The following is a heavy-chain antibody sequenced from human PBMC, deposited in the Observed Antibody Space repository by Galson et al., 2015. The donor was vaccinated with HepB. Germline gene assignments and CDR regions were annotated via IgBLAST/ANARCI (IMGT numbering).Heavy chain of an antibody. CDR2: IIPFFGTA. J-gene: IGHJ1*01. CDR1: GGTFSSYA. D-gene: IGHD3-22*01. Sequence: SVKVSCKASGGTFSSYAISWVRQAPGQGLEWMGGIIPFFGTANYAQKFQGRVTITADESTSTAYMELSSLRSEDTAVYYCARDRGSSYYYDSSGLYFQHWGQGTLVTVSS. V-gene: IGHV1-69*13. CDR3: ARDRGSSYYYDSSGLYFQH.